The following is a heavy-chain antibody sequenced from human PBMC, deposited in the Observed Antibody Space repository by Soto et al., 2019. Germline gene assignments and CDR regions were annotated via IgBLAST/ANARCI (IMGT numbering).Heavy chain of an antibody. J-gene: IGHJ6*02. D-gene: IGHD3-22*01. CDR3: ARDGDYYDSSGFQRDYHYYGMDV. CDR1: GGSFSDYA. V-gene: IGHV1-69*01. CDR2: IIPMLGIA. Sequence: QVQLVQSGAEVKKPGSSVKVSCQASGGSFSDYAISWVRQAPGQGLEWMGGIIPMLGIADNAQKFQGRVIITADEYTSTVYMELSSLRSEETAVYYCARDGDYYDSSGFQRDYHYYGMDVWGQGKTVTVAS.